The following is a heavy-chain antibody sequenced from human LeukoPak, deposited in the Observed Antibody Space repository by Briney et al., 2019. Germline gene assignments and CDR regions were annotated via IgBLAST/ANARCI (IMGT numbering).Heavy chain of an antibody. J-gene: IGHJ4*02. Sequence: GGSLRLSCVASGFTFGSYAMSWVRQAPGKGLEWVSAISGGGGSTYYADSVKGRFTISRDNSKNTLYLQMNSLRAEDTAVYHCAKALVGITTFDYWGQGTLVTVSS. CDR1: GFTFGSYA. D-gene: IGHD1-26*01. CDR3: AKALVGITTFDY. V-gene: IGHV3-23*01. CDR2: ISGGGGST.